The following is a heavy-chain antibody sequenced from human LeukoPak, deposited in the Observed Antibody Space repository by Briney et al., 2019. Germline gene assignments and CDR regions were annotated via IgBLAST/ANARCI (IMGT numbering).Heavy chain of an antibody. CDR3: ARQSSHIVVVTGRSKYNWFDP. D-gene: IGHD2-21*02. Sequence: PSETLSFTCTVSGGSISSSSYYWGWIRQPPGKGLEWIGSIYYSGSTYYNPSLKSRVTISVDTSKNQFSLKLSSVTAADTAVYYCARQSSHIVVVTGRSKYNWFDPWGQGTLVTVSS. CDR2: IYYSGST. J-gene: IGHJ5*02. CDR1: GGSISSSSYY. V-gene: IGHV4-39*01.